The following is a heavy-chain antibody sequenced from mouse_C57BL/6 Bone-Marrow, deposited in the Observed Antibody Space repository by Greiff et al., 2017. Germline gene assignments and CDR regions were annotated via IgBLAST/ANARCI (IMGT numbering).Heavy chain of an antibody. CDR1: GYTFTSYW. J-gene: IGHJ1*03. V-gene: IGHV1-7*01. CDR2: INPSSGYT. CDR3: ARWWYFDV. Sequence: QVQLKQSGAELAKPGASVKLSCKASGYTFTSYWMHWVKQRPGQGLEWIGYINPSSGYTKYNQKFKDKATLTADKSSRTAYMQLSSLTYEDSAVYYCARWWYFDVWGTGTTVTVSS.